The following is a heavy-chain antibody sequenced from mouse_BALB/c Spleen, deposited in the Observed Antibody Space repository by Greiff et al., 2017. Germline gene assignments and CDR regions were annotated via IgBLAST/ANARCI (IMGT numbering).Heavy chain of an antibody. D-gene: IGHD3-1*01. J-gene: IGHJ4*01. V-gene: IGHV5-17*02. CDR1: GFTFSSFG. Sequence: EVQRVESGGGLVQPGGSRKLSCAASGFTFSSFGMHWVRQAPEKGLEWVAYISSGSSTIYYADTVKGRFTISRDNPKNTLFLQMTSLRSEDTAMYYCARQGLSYAMDYWGQGTSVTVSS. CDR2: ISSGSSTI. CDR3: ARQGLSYAMDY.